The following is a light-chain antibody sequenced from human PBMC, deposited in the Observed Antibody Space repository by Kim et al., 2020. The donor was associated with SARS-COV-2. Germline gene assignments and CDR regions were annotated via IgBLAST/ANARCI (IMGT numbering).Light chain of an antibody. CDR3: CSYAGSYTYV. CDR1: SSDVCGYNY. Sequence: GQSVTISCTGTSSDVCGYNYVSCDQQHPGKAPKLMIYDVSKRPSGVPDRFSGSKSGNTASLTISGLQAEDEADYYCCSYAGSYTYVFGTGTKVTVL. V-gene: IGLV2-11*01. CDR2: DVS. J-gene: IGLJ1*01.